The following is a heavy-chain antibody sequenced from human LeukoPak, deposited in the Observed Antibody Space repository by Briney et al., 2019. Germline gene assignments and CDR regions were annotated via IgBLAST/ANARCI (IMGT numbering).Heavy chain of an antibody. CDR2: INHSGST. CDR1: GGSFNGYY. D-gene: IGHD3-10*01. Sequence: SETLSLTCAVYGGSFNGYYWSWIRQPPGKGLEWIGEINHSGSTNYNPSLKSRVTISVDTSKNQFSLKLSSVTAADTAVYYCARSSASDYWGQGTLVTVSS. CDR3: ARSSASDY. V-gene: IGHV4-34*01. J-gene: IGHJ4*02.